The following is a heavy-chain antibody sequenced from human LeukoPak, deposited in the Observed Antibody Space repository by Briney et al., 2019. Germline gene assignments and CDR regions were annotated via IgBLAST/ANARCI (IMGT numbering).Heavy chain of an antibody. J-gene: IGHJ4*02. V-gene: IGHV1-2*02. Sequence: ASVKVSCKASGYTFTGYYMHWVRQAPGQGLEWMGWNNPNSGGTNYAQKFQGRVTMTRDTSISTAYMELSRLRSDDTAVYYCARDRRYCSSTSCYIDYWGQGTLVTVSS. CDR2: NNPNSGGT. CDR1: GYTFTGYY. D-gene: IGHD2-2*01. CDR3: ARDRRYCSSTSCYIDY.